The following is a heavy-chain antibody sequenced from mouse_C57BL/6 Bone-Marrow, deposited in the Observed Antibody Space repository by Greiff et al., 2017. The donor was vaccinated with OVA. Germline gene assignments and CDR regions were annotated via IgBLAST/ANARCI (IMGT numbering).Heavy chain of an antibody. J-gene: IGHJ3*01. Sequence: EVQGVESGGGLVQPGGSLKLSCAASGFTFSDYYMYWVRQTPEKRLEWVAYISNGGGSTYYPDTVKGRFTIARDNAKNTLYLQMSRLKSEDTAMYYCAQLGRRAYWGQGTLVTVSA. V-gene: IGHV5-12*01. D-gene: IGHD4-1*02. CDR2: ISNGGGST. CDR3: AQLGRRAY. CDR1: GFTFSDYY.